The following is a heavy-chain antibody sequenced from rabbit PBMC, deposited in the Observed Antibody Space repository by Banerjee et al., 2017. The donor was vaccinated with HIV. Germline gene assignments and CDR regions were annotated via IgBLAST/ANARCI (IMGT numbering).Heavy chain of an antibody. Sequence: QEQLVESGGGLVQPEGSLTLTCTASGFSFSSDAMCWVRQAPGKGLEWIGSIYTIHNSAYYASWAKGRFTISTTSSTTVTLQMTSLTAADTATYFCARPYGGSGYGLYYFNLWGPGTLVTVS. J-gene: IGHJ4*01. CDR1: GFSFSSDA. V-gene: IGHV1S45*01. CDR3: ARPYGGSGYGLYYFNL. D-gene: IGHD8-1*01. CDR2: IYTIHNSA.